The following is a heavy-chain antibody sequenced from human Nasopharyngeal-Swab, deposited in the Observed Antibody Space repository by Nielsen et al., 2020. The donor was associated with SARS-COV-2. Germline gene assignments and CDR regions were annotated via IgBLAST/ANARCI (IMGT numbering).Heavy chain of an antibody. CDR3: ARWGAGYYYYMDV. J-gene: IGHJ6*03. CDR2: IYYSGST. D-gene: IGHD3-16*01. CDR1: GGSISSGDYY. Sequence: SETLSLTCTVSGGSISSGDYYWSWIRQPPGKGLEWIGYIYYSGSTYYNPSLKSRVTISVDTSKNQFSLKLSSVTAADTAVYYCARWGAGYYYYMDVWGKGTTVTVSS. V-gene: IGHV4-30-4*01.